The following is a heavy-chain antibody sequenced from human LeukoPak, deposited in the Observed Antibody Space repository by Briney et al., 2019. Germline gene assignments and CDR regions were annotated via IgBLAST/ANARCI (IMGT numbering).Heavy chain of an antibody. CDR3: ARVGIIVRGRALDY. CDR1: GFTFYNYA. Sequence: GGSLRLSCAASGFTFYNYAMNWVRQAPGKGLEWVSYISSSGSSIYYADSVKGRFTISRDNAKKSLYLQMNSLRAEDTAVYYCARVGIIVRGRALDYWGQGTLVTVSS. V-gene: IGHV3-48*03. D-gene: IGHD3-10*01. J-gene: IGHJ4*02. CDR2: ISSSGSSI.